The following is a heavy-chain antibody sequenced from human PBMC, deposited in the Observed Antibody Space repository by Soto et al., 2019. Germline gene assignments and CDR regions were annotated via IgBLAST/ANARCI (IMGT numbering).Heavy chain of an antibody. D-gene: IGHD6-13*01. CDR1: GFTFSGFD. J-gene: IGHJ4*02. CDR2: IGTAGDT. CDR3: AKSQQIGTHFFDS. V-gene: IGHV3-13*01. Sequence: PGGSLRLSCEASGFTFSGFDMHWARQPTGKGLEWVSSIGTAGDTYYAVSVKGRFTISRDNAKNSLSLQMNSLRAGDMAVYFCAKSQQIGTHFFDSWGQGTKVFFSS.